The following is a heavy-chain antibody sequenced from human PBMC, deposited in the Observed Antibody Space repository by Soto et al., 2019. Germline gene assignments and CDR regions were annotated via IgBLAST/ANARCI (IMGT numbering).Heavy chain of an antibody. CDR3: TTWRSSSWFDD. Sequence: GESLKISCKGSGYSFSTYSIGWVRQMPGKGLEWMGNIFSSDSYARYSPSFQGQVTISVDRSISTAYLQWSSLKASDTAMYYCTTWRSSSWFDDWGKGTQVTGAS. J-gene: IGHJ4*02. V-gene: IGHV5-51*01. D-gene: IGHD6-13*01. CDR2: IFSSDSYA. CDR1: GYSFSTYS.